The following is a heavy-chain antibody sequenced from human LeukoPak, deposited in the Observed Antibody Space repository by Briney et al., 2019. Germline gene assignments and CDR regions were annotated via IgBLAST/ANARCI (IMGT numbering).Heavy chain of an antibody. CDR2: ISSNGGDT. D-gene: IGHD6-19*01. Sequence: GGSLRISCAASGFTFSTYAMHWVRQAPGKGLEYVSAISSNGGDTYYANSVKGRLTISRDNSKNMLYLQMGSLRPEDMAVYYCARERGSSGWTFDYWGQGTLVTVSS. CDR1: GFTFSTYA. CDR3: ARERGSSGWTFDY. V-gene: IGHV3-64*01. J-gene: IGHJ4*02.